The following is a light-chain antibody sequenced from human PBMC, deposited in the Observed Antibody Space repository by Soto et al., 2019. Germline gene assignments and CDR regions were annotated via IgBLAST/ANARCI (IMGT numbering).Light chain of an antibody. Sequence: QLVLTQSSSASASLGSSVKLTCTLSSGHSSYIIAWHQQQPGKAPRYLMKLEGSGNYNKGSGVPDRFSGSSSGADRYLSISNLQSEDEAEYYCETWDINTRVFGGGTKLTVL. CDR3: ETWDINTRV. CDR2: LEGSGNY. V-gene: IGLV4-60*03. CDR1: SGHSSYI. J-gene: IGLJ3*02.